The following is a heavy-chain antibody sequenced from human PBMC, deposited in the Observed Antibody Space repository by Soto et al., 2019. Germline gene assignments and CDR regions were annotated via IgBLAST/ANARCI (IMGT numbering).Heavy chain of an antibody. CDR2: MNPNSGNT. V-gene: IGHV1-8*01. J-gene: IGHJ4*02. CDR1: GYTFTNYD. D-gene: IGHD2-2*01. CDR3: ARGDPRYCSSSTCSIDC. Sequence: GASVKVSCKASGYTFTNYDINWVRQATGQGLEWMGWMNPNSGNTGYAQNFQGRVTMTRSTSISTAYMELSSLRSEDTAVYYCARGDPRYCSSSTCSIDCWGQGTLVTVSS.